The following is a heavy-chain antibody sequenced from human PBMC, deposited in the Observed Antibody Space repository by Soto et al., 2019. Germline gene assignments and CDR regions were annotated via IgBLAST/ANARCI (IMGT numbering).Heavy chain of an antibody. J-gene: IGHJ6*02. CDR2: IIPIFGTT. CDR3: ASPPPHSYYYGMDV. V-gene: IGHV1-69*13. Sequence: SVKVSCKASGGTFSSYAISWVRQAPGQGLEWMGGIIPIFGTTNYAQKFQGRVTITADESTSTAYMELSSLRSEDTAVYYCASPPPHSYYYGMDVWGQGATVTVSS. CDR1: GGTFSSYA.